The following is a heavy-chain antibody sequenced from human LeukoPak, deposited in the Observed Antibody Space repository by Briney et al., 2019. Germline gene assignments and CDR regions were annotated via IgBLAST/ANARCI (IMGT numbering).Heavy chain of an antibody. CDR1: GYSFTSYW. Sequence: GESLKISCKGSGYSFTSYWIGWVRQMPGKGLEWMGIIYPGDSDTRYSPSFQGQVTISADKSISTAYLQWSSLKASDTAMYYCARRGRDQAYYYYGMDVWGQGTTVTVSS. CDR3: ARRGRDQAYYYYGMDV. CDR2: IYPGDSDT. D-gene: IGHD5-24*01. V-gene: IGHV5-51*01. J-gene: IGHJ6*02.